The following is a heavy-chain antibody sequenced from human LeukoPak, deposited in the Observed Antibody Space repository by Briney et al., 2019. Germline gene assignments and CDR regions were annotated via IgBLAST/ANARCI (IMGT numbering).Heavy chain of an antibody. CDR3: ARGDGSGSSYYYYGMDV. V-gene: IGHV4-34*01. J-gene: IGHJ6*02. D-gene: IGHD3-10*01. Sequence: SETLSLTCAVYGGSFSGYYWSWIRQPPGKGLEWIGEINHSGSTNYNPSLKSRVTISVDTSKNQFSLKLSSVTAADTAVYYCARGDGSGSSYYYYGMDVWGQGTTVTVSS. CDR2: INHSGST. CDR1: GGSFSGYY.